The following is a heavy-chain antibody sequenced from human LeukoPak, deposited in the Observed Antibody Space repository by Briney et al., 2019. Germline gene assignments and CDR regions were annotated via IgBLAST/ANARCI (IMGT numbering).Heavy chain of an antibody. Sequence: GGSLRLSCVGSGFTFSNNPLSWVRQAPGKGLEWVSAISGSGGNTYYAGSVRGRFTISRDNSRNTLLLQMNTLRADDTAVYYCATTKQARRYFDYWGQGTLVTVSS. CDR3: ATTKQARRYFDY. CDR1: GFTFSNNP. J-gene: IGHJ4*02. D-gene: IGHD1-1*01. V-gene: IGHV3-23*01. CDR2: ISGSGGNT.